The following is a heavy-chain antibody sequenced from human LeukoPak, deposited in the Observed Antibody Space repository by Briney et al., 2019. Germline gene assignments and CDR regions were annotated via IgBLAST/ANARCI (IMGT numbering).Heavy chain of an antibody. V-gene: IGHV4-39*07. Sequence: SRTLSLTCTVSGGSISSGDYYWSWIRQPPGKGLEWIGSIYYSGTTYYNPSLRSRVTISVDRSQNHFSLRLSSVTAADTAVYYCARLENCAYDCYLPDYWGQGALVTVSS. CDR2: IYYSGTT. D-gene: IGHD2-21*01. CDR1: GGSISSGDYY. J-gene: IGHJ4*02. CDR3: ARLENCAYDCYLPDY.